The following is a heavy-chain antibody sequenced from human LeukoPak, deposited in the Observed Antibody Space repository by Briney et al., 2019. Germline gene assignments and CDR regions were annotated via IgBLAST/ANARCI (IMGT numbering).Heavy chain of an antibody. V-gene: IGHV3-23*01. CDR2: ISGSGNT. CDR3: ARGQVCSGGSCFRLFDY. D-gene: IGHD2-15*01. CDR1: GFTFSSCA. J-gene: IGHJ4*02. Sequence: GGSLRLSCAASGFTFSSCAMSWVRQAPGKGLGWVSVISGSGNTYYADSVKGRFTISRDNSKNTLYLQMTSLRAEDTAVYYCARGQVCSGGSCFRLFDYWGQGTLVTVSS.